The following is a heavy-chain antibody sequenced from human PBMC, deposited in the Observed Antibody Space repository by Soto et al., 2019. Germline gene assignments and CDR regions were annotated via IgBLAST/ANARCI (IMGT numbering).Heavy chain of an antibody. CDR1: GFTFSGSA. CDR2: IRSKANSYAT. Sequence: TGGSLRLSCAASGFTFSGSAIHWVRQASGKGLEWVGRIRSKANSYATAYAASVKGRFTISRDDSENTAYLQMNSLKTEDTAVYYCISSQQLLPWPFDYWGQGTLVTVSS. J-gene: IGHJ4*02. CDR3: ISSQQLLPWPFDY. V-gene: IGHV3-73*01. D-gene: IGHD6-13*01.